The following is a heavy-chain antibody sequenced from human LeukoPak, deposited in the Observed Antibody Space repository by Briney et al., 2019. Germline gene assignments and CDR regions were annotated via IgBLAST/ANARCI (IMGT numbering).Heavy chain of an antibody. Sequence: GSLRLSCAASGFTSSTYNMNWVRQAPGKGLEWVAYISSGGGTIYYADSVRGRFTISRDNAKNSLYLQMNSLRAEDTAVYYCAKEFTPESSGFDAFDIWGQGTMVTVSS. V-gene: IGHV3-48*04. J-gene: IGHJ3*02. CDR2: ISSGGGTI. CDR3: AKEFTPESSGFDAFDI. D-gene: IGHD3-22*01. CDR1: GFTSSTYN.